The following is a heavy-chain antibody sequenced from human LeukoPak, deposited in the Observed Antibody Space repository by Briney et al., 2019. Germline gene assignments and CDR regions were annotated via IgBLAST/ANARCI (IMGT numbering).Heavy chain of an antibody. CDR2: IIPILGIA. V-gene: IGHV1-69*04. CDR3: ARAADGSGSYYPLDY. Sequence: SVKVYCKASGGTFSSYAIRWVRQAPGQGLEWMGRIIPILGIANYAQKFQGRVTITADKSTSTAYMELSSLRSEDTAVYYCARAADGSGSYYPLDYWGQGTLVTVSS. D-gene: IGHD3-10*01. CDR1: GGTFSSYA. J-gene: IGHJ4*02.